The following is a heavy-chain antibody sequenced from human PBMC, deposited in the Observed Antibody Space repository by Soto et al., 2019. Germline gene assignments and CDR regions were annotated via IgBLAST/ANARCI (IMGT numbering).Heavy chain of an antibody. CDR2: ISSSSSYI. V-gene: IGHV3-21*01. Sequence: GGSLRLSCAASGFTFSSYSMNWVRQAPGKGLEWVSSISSSSSYIYYADSVKGRFTISRGNAKNSLYLQMNSLRAEDTAVYYCARGHYDSSGYYSPGPDYWGQGTLVTVSS. D-gene: IGHD3-22*01. CDR3: ARGHYDSSGYYSPGPDY. J-gene: IGHJ4*02. CDR1: GFTFSSYS.